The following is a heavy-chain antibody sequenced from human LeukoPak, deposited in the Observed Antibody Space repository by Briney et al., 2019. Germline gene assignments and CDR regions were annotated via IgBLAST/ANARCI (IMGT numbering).Heavy chain of an antibody. V-gene: IGHV3-7*03. Sequence: GRSLRLSCAASGFVFSSYWMTWVRQAPGKGLEWVASTNEGGSGKYYVDSVKGRFTISRDNAQKSLYLEMHSLRVEDTAVYYCARAVTSTEGYWGQGTLVTVSS. J-gene: IGHJ4*02. CDR1: GFVFSSYW. CDR2: TNEGGSGK. CDR3: ARAVTSTEGY.